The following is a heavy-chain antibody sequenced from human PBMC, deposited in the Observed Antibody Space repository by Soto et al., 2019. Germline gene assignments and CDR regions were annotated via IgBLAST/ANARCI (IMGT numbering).Heavy chain of an antibody. Sequence: QVQLQESGPRLVKPSETLSLTCTLSGGSISNYYWSWIRQPPGKGLEWIGYISYSGSTNYNPSLKRRVTISVDTSKNQFSLKLTSVTAADTAMYYCARGLLRPWFDPWGQGSLVTVSS. CDR2: ISYSGST. CDR3: ARGLLRPWFDP. D-gene: IGHD4-17*01. V-gene: IGHV4-59*01. CDR1: GGSISNYY. J-gene: IGHJ5*02.